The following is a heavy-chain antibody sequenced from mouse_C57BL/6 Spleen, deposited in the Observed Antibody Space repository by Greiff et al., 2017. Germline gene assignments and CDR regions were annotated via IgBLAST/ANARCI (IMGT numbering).Heavy chain of an antibody. J-gene: IGHJ1*03. D-gene: IGHD4-1*01. CDR3: ATANWGYFDV. V-gene: IGHV1-26*01. CDR2: SNPNNGGT. Sequence: EVQLQQSGPELVKPGASVKISCKASGYTFTDYYMNWVKQSHGKSIEWIGDSNPNNGGTSYNQKFKGKATLTVDKSSSTAYMELRSLTSEDSAVYYCATANWGYFDVWGTGTTVTVSS. CDR1: GYTFTDYY.